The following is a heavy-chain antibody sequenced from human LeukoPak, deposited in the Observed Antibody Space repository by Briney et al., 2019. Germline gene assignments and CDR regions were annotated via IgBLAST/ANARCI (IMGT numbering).Heavy chain of an antibody. V-gene: IGHV4-59*08. D-gene: IGHD1-1*01. Sequence: SETLSLTCSVSGDSLSIFYWSWIRQAPGKGLEWIGAIHRGGTTNYSPSLKSRVTISVDTSKNQFSLRLTSVTAADTAVYYCARHVQLASPVDYWGQGTLVTVSS. CDR1: GDSLSIFY. CDR2: IHRGGTT. J-gene: IGHJ4*02. CDR3: ARHVQLASPVDY.